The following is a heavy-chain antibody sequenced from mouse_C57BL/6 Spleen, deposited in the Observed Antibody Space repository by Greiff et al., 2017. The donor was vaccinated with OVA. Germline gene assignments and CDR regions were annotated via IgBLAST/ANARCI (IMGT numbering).Heavy chain of an antibody. Sequence: QVQLQQPGAELVRPGTSVKLSCKASGYTFTSYWMHWVKQRPGQGLEWIGVIDPSDSYTNYNQKFKGKATLTVDTSSSTAYMQLSSLTSEDSAVYYCARRGSNYPSYWYFEVWGTGTTVTVSS. CDR2: IDPSDSYT. J-gene: IGHJ1*03. CDR1: GYTFTSYW. V-gene: IGHV1-59*01. CDR3: ARRGSNYPSYWYFEV. D-gene: IGHD2-5*01.